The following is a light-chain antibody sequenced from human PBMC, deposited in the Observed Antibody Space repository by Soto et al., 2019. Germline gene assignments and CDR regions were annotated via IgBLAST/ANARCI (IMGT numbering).Light chain of an antibody. CDR3: AAWDDSLNGVV. J-gene: IGLJ2*01. V-gene: IGLV1-44*01. CDR2: INN. Sequence: QSVLTQPTSASGTPGQRVTISCSGTSSNIGTSTVNWYQQLPGTAPKLLIYINNHRPSGVSDRFSGSKSGTSASLAISGLQSEDEADYYCAAWDDSLNGVVFGGGTKLTVL. CDR1: SSNIGTST.